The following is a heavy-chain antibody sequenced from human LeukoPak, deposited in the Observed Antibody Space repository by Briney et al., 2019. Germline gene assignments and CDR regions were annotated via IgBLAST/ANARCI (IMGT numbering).Heavy chain of an antibody. V-gene: IGHV4-59*01. Sequence: PSETLSLTCTVSGGSISSYYWSWIRQPPGKGLEWIGYIYHSGSTNYNPSLKSRVTISVDTSKNQFSLKLSSVTAADTAVYYCARFSVAATGGFDYWGQGALVTVSS. J-gene: IGHJ4*02. D-gene: IGHD6-19*01. CDR2: IYHSGST. CDR1: GGSISSYY. CDR3: ARFSVAATGGFDY.